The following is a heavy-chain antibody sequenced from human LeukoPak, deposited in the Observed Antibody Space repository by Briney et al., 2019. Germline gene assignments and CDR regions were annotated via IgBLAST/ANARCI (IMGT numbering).Heavy chain of an antibody. CDR3: ARDRIVVPAAHYFDY. Sequence: GGSLRLSCAASGFTFRSYWMRWVRLAPGKRLEWLANIKQDGREKYYVDSVKGRFTISRDNAMNTLYLQLNSLGAEDTAVYYCARDRIVVPAAHYFDYWGQGTLVTVSS. CDR2: IKQDGREK. J-gene: IGHJ4*02. D-gene: IGHD2-2*01. CDR1: GFTFRSYW. V-gene: IGHV3-7*01.